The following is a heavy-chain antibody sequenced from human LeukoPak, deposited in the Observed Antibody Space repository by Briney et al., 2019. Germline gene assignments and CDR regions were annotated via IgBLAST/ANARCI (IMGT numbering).Heavy chain of an antibody. CDR3: AREFFEDYYDSSGYYYGQPNWFDP. CDR2: IYDSGST. J-gene: IGHJ5*02. Sequence: SETLSLTCTVSGGSIRSSYYYWGWIRQPPGKGLEWIGSIYDSGSTYYNPSLKSRVTISVDTSKNQFSLKLNSVTAADTAVYYCAREFFEDYYDSSGYYYGQPNWFDPWGQGTLVTVSS. V-gene: IGHV4-39*02. CDR1: GGSIRSSYYY. D-gene: IGHD3-22*01.